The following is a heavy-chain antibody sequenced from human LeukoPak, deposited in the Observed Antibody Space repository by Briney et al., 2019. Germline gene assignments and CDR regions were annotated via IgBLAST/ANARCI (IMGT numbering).Heavy chain of an antibody. V-gene: IGHV4-31*03. CDR3: ARAYYDSIGDGFDI. CDR2: IYYSGST. CDR1: GGSISSGGYY. Sequence: PSETLSLTCTVSGGSISSGGYYWSWIRQHPGKGLEWIGYIYYSGSTYYNPSLKSRVTISVDTSKNQFSLKLSSVTAADTAVYYCARAYYDSIGDGFDIWGQGTMVTVSS. D-gene: IGHD3-22*01. J-gene: IGHJ3*02.